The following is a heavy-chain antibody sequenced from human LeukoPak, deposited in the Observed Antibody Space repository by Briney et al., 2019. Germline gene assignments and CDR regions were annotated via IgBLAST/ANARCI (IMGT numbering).Heavy chain of an antibody. CDR1: GFTFSNAW. J-gene: IGHJ4*02. Sequence: PGGSLRLSCAASGFTFSNAWMSWVRQAPGKGLEWVGRIKSKTDGGTTDYAAPVKGRFTISRDDSKNTLYLQMNSLRAEDTAVYYCAREDYYDSSGSIDYWGQGTLVTVSS. V-gene: IGHV3-15*01. CDR3: AREDYYDSSGSIDY. D-gene: IGHD3-22*01. CDR2: IKSKTDGGTT.